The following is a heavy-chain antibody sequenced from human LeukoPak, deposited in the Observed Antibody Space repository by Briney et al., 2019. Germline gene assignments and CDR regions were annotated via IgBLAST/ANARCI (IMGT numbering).Heavy chain of an antibody. J-gene: IGHJ3*02. CDR3: ARTIGSKNTFDI. Sequence: GGSLRLSCAASRFTFSSYWMHWVRQAPGKGLVWVSRINSDGSSTTYADSVKGRFTISRDNAKNTLYLQMNSLRAEDTAVYYCARTIGSKNTFDIWGQGTMVTVSS. D-gene: IGHD1-26*01. V-gene: IGHV3-74*01. CDR1: RFTFSSYW. CDR2: INSDGSST.